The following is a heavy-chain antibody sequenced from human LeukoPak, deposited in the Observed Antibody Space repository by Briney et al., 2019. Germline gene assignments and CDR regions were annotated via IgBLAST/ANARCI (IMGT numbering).Heavy chain of an antibody. CDR1: GGSISSYY. J-gene: IGHJ5*02. CDR2: IFYSGST. D-gene: IGHD3-9*01. CDR3: AREQKYYDILTGYYTPNWFDP. Sequence: SETLSLTCTVSGGSISSYYWSWIRQPPGKGLEWIGYIFYSGSTNYNPSLKSRVTISVDTSKNQFSLKLSSVTAADTAVYYCAREQKYYDILTGYYTPNWFDPWGQGTLVTVSS. V-gene: IGHV4-59*01.